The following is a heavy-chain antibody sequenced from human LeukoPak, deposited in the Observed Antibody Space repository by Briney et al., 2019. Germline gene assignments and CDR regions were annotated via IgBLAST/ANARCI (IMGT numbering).Heavy chain of an antibody. J-gene: IGHJ4*02. CDR1: GYTFTGYY. CDR3: ARGLDYCGSGSYYTLAGY. CDR2: INPNSGGT. Sequence: ASVKVSCKASGYTFTGYYMHWVRQAPGQGLEWMGWINPNSGGTNYAQKFQGRVTMTRDTSISTAYMELSRLRSDDTAVYYCARGLDYCGSGSYYTLAGYWGQGTLVTVSS. V-gene: IGHV1-2*02. D-gene: IGHD3-10*01.